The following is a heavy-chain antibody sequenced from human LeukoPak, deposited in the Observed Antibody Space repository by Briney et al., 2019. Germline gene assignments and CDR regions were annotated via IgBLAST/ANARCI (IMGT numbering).Heavy chain of an antibody. J-gene: IGHJ1*01. CDR1: GFIFSSYG. Sequence: GGSLRLSCAASGFIFSSYGMHWVRQAPGKGLEWAAVISYDGTDKDYADSVKGRFTTSRDNSNNTLYLQMNSLRAEDTAVYYCAKDRNFEGGTTAGYFHLWGQGTLVTVSS. V-gene: IGHV3-30*18. CDR2: ISYDGTDK. CDR3: AKDRNFEGGTTAGYFHL. D-gene: IGHD1-7*01.